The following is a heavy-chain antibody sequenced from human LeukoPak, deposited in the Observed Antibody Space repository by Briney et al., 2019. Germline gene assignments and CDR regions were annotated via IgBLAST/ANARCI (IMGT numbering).Heavy chain of an antibody. CDR2: IYYTGTT. D-gene: IGHD2-2*02. CDR3: ARDGCSSTSCYNY. V-gene: IGHV4-39*07. CDR1: GASISNSSHY. J-gene: IGHJ4*02. Sequence: SETLSLTCIVSGASISNSSHYWGWIRQPPGKGLEWIGNIYYTGTTYYAPSLKSRVTISIDTSKSQFSLKLSSVTAADTAVYYCARDGCSSTSCYNYWGQGTLVTVSS.